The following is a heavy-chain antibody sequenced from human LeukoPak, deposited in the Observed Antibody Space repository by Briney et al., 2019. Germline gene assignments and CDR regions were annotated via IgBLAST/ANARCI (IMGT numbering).Heavy chain of an antibody. J-gene: IGHJ4*02. CDR3: ARGGPRDGYKYGY. Sequence: GGSLRLSCAASGFTFSSYPMNWVRQAPGKGLEWVSYISSTRSTMYYVDSVKGRFTISRDNAKNSLFLQMNSLRDEDTAVYYCARGGPRDGYKYGYWGQGTLVTVSS. CDR2: ISSTRSTM. D-gene: IGHD5-24*01. CDR1: GFTFSSYP. V-gene: IGHV3-48*02.